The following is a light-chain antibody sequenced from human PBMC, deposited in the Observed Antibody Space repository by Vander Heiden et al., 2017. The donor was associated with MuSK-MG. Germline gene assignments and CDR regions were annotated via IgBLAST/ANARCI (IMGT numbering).Light chain of an antibody. CDR2: SDN. CDR1: SSNIGGNT. Sequence: QSVLTQAPSASGPPGQRVTISCSGSSSNIGGNTVNWYQQLPGTAPKLLIHSDNERPSGVPDRFSGSKSGTSASLAISGLQSDDGADYYCASWDDTLNARVFGGGTKLTVL. V-gene: IGLV1-44*01. CDR3: ASWDDTLNARV. J-gene: IGLJ3*02.